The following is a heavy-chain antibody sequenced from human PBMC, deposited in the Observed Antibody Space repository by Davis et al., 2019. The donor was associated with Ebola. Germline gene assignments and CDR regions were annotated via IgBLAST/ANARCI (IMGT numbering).Heavy chain of an antibody. CDR2: MSYDGSNE. CDR3: AKDEPQIHDCWSGYYDS. D-gene: IGHD3-3*01. J-gene: IGHJ4*02. V-gene: IGHV3-30*18. CDR1: GITFSSYA. Sequence: PGGSLRLSCATSGITFSSYAIHWVRQAPGKGLEWVAVMSYDGSNEYYADSVKGRFIISRDISKKTLYLQMNSLRAEDTDVYYCAKDEPQIHDCWSGYYDSWGPGTLVTVSS.